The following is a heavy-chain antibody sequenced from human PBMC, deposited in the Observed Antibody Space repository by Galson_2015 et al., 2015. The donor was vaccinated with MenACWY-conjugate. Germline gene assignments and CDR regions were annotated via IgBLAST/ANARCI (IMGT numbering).Heavy chain of an antibody. CDR3: TRDSVTSTWYEISDY. CDR2: IRNEAYGGTT. V-gene: IGHV3-49*03. Sequence: SLSFSCAAYGFIFGDYSMSWFRQSPGKGLEWVGSIRNEAYGGTTEYAASVKGRFTISRDDSKSIDSLQMNSLKTEDTAVYYCTRDSVTSTWYEISDYWGQGTLVTVSS. J-gene: IGHJ4*02. CDR1: GFIFGDYS. D-gene: IGHD6-13*01.